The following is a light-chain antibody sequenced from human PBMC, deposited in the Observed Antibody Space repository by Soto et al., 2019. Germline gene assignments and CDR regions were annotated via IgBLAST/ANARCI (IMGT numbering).Light chain of an antibody. V-gene: IGKV1-5*01. CDR1: QFIDRW. Sequence: DIQMTQSPSTLSASVGDRVTITCRASQFIDRWLAWYQQKPGKAPQYLIFDASSLYGGVPLRFSGSGSGTEFTLTITGLQPDDSATYYCLQYSGSSYTFGQGTRVEIK. J-gene: IGKJ2*01. CDR2: DAS. CDR3: LQYSGSSYT.